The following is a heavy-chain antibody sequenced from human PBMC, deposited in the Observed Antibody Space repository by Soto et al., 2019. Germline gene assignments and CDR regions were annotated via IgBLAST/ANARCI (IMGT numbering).Heavy chain of an antibody. CDR2: IYYSGST. CDR1: GGSISSYY. V-gene: IGHV4-59*08. J-gene: IGHJ3*02. Sequence: SETLSLTCTVSGGSISSYYWSWIRQPPGKGLEWIGYIYYSGSTNYNPSLKSRVTISVDTSKNQFSLKLSSVTAADTAVYYCARHWVPGEFDIWGQGTMVTVSS. CDR3: ARHWVPGEFDI. D-gene: IGHD3-10*01.